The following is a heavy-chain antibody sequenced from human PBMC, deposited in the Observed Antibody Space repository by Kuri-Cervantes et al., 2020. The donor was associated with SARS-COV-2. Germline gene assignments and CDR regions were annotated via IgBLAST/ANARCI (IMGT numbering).Heavy chain of an antibody. CDR3: VKTPNYDFWSGYYYFDY. CDR2: IYSGGST. CDR1: GFTVSSNY. D-gene: IGHD3-3*01. V-gene: IGHV3-53*01. Sequence: GGSLRLSCAASGFTVSSNYMSWVRQAPGKGLEWVSVIYSGGSTYYADSVKGRFTISRDNSKNTLYLQMNSLRAEDTAVYYCVKTPNYDFWSGYYYFDYWGQGTLVTVSS. J-gene: IGHJ4*02.